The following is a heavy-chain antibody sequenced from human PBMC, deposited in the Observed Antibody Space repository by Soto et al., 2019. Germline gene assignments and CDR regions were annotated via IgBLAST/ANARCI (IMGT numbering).Heavy chain of an antibody. J-gene: IGHJ6*02. CDR1: GFTFDDYA. D-gene: IGHD6-13*01. V-gene: IGHV3-9*01. CDR3: YLSVGAQSSSWYGEYGMDV. Sequence: LRLSCAASGFTFDDYAMHWVRQAPGKGLEWVSGISWNSGSIGYADSVKGRFTISRDNAKNSLYLQMNSLRAEDTALYYCYLSVGAQSSSWYGEYGMDVWGQGTTVTVSS. CDR2: ISWNSGSI.